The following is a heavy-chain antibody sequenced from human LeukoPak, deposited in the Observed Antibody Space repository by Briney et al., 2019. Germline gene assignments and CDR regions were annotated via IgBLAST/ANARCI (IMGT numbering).Heavy chain of an antibody. CDR3: ARVGAGAFDY. V-gene: IGHV4-59*11. J-gene: IGHJ4*02. D-gene: IGHD1-26*01. CDR1: GGSISSHY. CDR2: IYYSGST. Sequence: SETLSLTCTVSGGSISSHYWSWIRQPLGKGLEWIGYIYYSGSTNYSPSLKSRVTISLDTSERQFSLRLSSVTAADTAVYYCARVGAGAFDYWGQGTLVTVSS.